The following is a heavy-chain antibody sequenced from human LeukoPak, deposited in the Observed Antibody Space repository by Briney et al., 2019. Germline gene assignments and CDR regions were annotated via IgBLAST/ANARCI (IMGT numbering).Heavy chain of an antibody. D-gene: IGHD1-26*01. CDR2: INHSGST. CDR1: GGSFSGYY. J-gene: IGHJ3*02. CDR3: ASAYSGSPMGAFDI. V-gene: IGHV4-34*01. Sequence: SETLSLTCAVYGGSFSGYYWSWIRQPPGKGLEWIGEINHSGSTNYNPSLKSRVTISVDTSKNQFSLKLSSVTAADTAVYYCASAYSGSPMGAFDIWGQGTMVTVSS.